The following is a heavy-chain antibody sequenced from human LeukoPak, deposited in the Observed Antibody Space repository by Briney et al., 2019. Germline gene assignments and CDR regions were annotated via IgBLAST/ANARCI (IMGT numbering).Heavy chain of an antibody. CDR3: ALQSHGGNSAFDY. V-gene: IGHV1-69*06. J-gene: IGHJ4*02. D-gene: IGHD4-23*01. Sequence: SVKVSCKASGGTFSSYAISWVRQAPGQGLEWMGGIIPIFGTANYAQKFQGRVTITADKSTSTAYMELSSLRSEDTAVYYCALQSHGGNSAFDYWGQGTLVTVSS. CDR2: IIPIFGTA. CDR1: GGTFSSYA.